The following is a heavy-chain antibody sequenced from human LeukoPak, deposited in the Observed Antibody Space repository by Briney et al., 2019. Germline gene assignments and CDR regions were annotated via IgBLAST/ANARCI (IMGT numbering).Heavy chain of an antibody. V-gene: IGHV5-51*01. D-gene: IGHD5-24*01. CDR1: GYRFTSYW. CDR2: IYPGDSDI. CDR3: ARHPALLAPSMD. Sequence: GESLQISCKGSGYRFTSYWIGWVRQMPGKGLEWMGVIYPGDSDIRYSPSFQGQVTISADKSISTAYLQWSSLKASDTAIYYCARHPALLAPSMDWGQGTLVTVSS. J-gene: IGHJ4*02.